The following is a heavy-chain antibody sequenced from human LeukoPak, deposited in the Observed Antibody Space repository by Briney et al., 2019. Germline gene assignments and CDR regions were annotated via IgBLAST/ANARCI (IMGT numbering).Heavy chain of an antibody. CDR2: INPNSGGT. CDR3: ARDLCPYGDCPYYYYGMDV. D-gene: IGHD4-17*01. V-gene: IGHV1-2*02. Sequence: GASVKVSCKASGYTFTGYYMHWVRQAPGQGLEWMGWINPNSGGTNYAQKFQGRVTMTRDTSISTAYMELSRLRSDDTAVYYCARDLCPYGDCPYYYYGMDVWGQGTTVTVSS. J-gene: IGHJ6*02. CDR1: GYTFTGYY.